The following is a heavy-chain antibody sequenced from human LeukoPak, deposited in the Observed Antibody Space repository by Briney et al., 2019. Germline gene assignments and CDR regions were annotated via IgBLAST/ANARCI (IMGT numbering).Heavy chain of an antibody. CDR2: INHSGST. D-gene: IGHD6-13*01. CDR1: GGSFSGYY. V-gene: IGHV4-34*01. CDR3: AREAVTGIAAAGIGFDP. J-gene: IGHJ5*02. Sequence: SETLSLTCAVYGGSFSGYYWSWIRQPPGKGLEWIGEINHSGSTNYNPSLKSRVTISVDTSKNQFSLKLSSVTAADTAVYYCAREAVTGIAAAGIGFDPWAREPWSPSPQ.